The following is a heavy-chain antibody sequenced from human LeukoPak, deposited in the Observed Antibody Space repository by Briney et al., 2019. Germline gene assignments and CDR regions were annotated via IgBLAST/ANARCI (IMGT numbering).Heavy chain of an antibody. Sequence: PGGSLGLSCAASGFTFSTYAMSWVRQAPGEGLEWVSVISGGAGRTNYADSVKGRFTISRDKSKNTLYLQMNSLRAEDTAVYYCAKALSGTLAGNFDYWGQGTLVTVSS. CDR2: ISGGAGRT. V-gene: IGHV3-23*01. J-gene: IGHJ4*02. D-gene: IGHD1-1*01. CDR1: GFTFSTYA. CDR3: AKALSGTLAGNFDY.